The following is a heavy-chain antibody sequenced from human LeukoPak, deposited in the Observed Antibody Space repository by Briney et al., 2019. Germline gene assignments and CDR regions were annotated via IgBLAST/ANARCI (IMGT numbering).Heavy chain of an antibody. D-gene: IGHD6-13*01. J-gene: IGHJ4*02. CDR3: ASGYSSSWPDY. CDR1: GGPISSYY. CDR2: IYYSGST. Sequence: SETLSLTCTVSGGPISSYYWSWIRQPPGKGLEWIGYIYYSGSTNYNPSLKSRVTISVDTSKNQFSLKLSSVTAADTAVYYCASGYSSSWPDYWGQGTLVTVSS. V-gene: IGHV4-59*08.